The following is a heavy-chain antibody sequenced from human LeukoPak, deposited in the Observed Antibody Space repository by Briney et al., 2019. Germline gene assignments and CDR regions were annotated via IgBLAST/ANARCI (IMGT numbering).Heavy chain of an antibody. CDR3: ARGSWIVANY. CDR2: IYHSGIT. Sequence: SEXLSLACTVSGGSISSGDYYWRWIRQPPGKGLEWVGHIYHSGITYYNPSLKSRVTFLVDTSKNQFSLRLSSVTAADTAVYYCARGSWIVANYWGQGTLVTVSS. J-gene: IGHJ4*02. D-gene: IGHD3-22*01. CDR1: GGSISSGDYY. V-gene: IGHV4-30-4*08.